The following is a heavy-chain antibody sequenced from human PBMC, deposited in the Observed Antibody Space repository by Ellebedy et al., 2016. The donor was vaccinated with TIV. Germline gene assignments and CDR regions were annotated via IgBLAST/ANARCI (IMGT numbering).Heavy chain of an antibody. J-gene: IGHJ4*02. D-gene: IGHD1-26*01. V-gene: IGHV1-2*02. CDR3: AKGLLRELLGFDS. CDR2: INTHNGGT. CDR1: GYTFINSY. Sequence: ASVKVSCKASGYTFINSYIHWVRQAPGQGLEWLGWINTHNGGTNYALNFRGRVTMTTDMSINTAYMELSTLTFDDTAIYYCAKGLLRELLGFDSWGQGTLVAVSS.